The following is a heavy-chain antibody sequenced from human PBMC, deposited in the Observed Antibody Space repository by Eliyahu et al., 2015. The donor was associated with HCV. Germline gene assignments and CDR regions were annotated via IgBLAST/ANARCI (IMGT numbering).Heavy chain of an antibody. D-gene: IGHD3-22*01. CDR1: GDSVSSNSAA. CDR3: ARDTVKPNAVASITMIVVAVDAFDI. Sequence: QVQLQQSGPGLVKPSQTLSLTCAISGDSVSSNSAAWNWIRQSPSRGLEWLGRTYYRSKWYNDYAVSVKSRITINPDTSKNQFSLQLNSVTPEDTAVYYCARDTVKPNAVASITMIVVAVDAFDIWGQGTMVTVSS. V-gene: IGHV6-1*01. J-gene: IGHJ3*02. CDR2: TYYRSKWYN.